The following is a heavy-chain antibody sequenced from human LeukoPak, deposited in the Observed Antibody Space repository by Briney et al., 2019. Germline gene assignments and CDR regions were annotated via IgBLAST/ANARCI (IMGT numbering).Heavy chain of an antibody. Sequence: PGGSLRLSCAASGLTFSMPAMNWVRQAPGKGLEWVSSISSSNYIYYADSVKGRFTISRDNAKNSLYLQMNSLRAEDTAVYYCARDPSSGWYLKGWFDPWGQGTLVTVSS. CDR3: ARDPSSGWYLKGWFDP. CDR1: GLTFSMPA. D-gene: IGHD6-19*01. J-gene: IGHJ5*02. V-gene: IGHV3-21*01. CDR2: ISSSNYI.